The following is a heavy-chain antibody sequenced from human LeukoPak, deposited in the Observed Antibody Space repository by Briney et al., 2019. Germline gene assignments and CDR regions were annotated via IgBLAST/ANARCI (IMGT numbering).Heavy chain of an antibody. CDR2: ISHSGATT. Sequence: GGSLRLSCAASGFTFSSYEMHWVRQAPGKGLEWVSAISHSGATTYYADSVKGRFTISRDNSKNTLYLQMNSLKAEDTAEYFCAKAPPPYCSGGSCFDAFDIWGQGTMVTVSS. J-gene: IGHJ3*02. V-gene: IGHV3-23*01. D-gene: IGHD2-15*01. CDR3: AKAPPPYCSGGSCFDAFDI. CDR1: GFTFSSYE.